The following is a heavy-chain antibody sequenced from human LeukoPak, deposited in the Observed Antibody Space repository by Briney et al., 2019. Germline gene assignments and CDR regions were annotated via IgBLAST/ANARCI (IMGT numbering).Heavy chain of an antibody. Sequence: SETLSLTYTVSGGSISSGDYYWSWIRQPPGKGLEWIGYIYYSGSTYYNPSLKSRVTISVDTSKNQFSLKLSSVTAADTAVYYCAREGSSLSLAPNWYYFDYWGQGTLVTVSS. D-gene: IGHD1-1*01. J-gene: IGHJ4*02. CDR3: AREGSSLSLAPNWYYFDY. CDR2: IYYSGST. CDR1: GGSISSGDYY. V-gene: IGHV4-30-4*08.